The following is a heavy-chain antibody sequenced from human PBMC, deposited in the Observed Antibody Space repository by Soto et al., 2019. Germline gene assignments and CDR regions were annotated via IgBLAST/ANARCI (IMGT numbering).Heavy chain of an antibody. D-gene: IGHD6-25*01. CDR2: MKHSGSN. J-gene: IGHJ6*02. V-gene: IGHV4-34*01. Sequence: LTYRVDEGYLSGYHGSWISQPPGKGLEWIGEMKHSGSNKYNPSLKSRVIISVDTSKNQLSLKVYSVTAADTAVYYCARAGGPYDYSMDVWVQGTTVPV. CDR1: EGYLSGYH. CDR3: ARAGGPYDYSMDV.